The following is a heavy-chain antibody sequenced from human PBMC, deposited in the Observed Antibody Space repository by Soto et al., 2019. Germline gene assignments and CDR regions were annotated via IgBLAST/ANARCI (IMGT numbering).Heavy chain of an antibody. CDR3: ARVGRGFCSSTRCYTDGFDL. CDR1: VFTFSLYT. CDR2: ISASNTTI. V-gene: IGHV3-48*02. D-gene: IGHD2-2*01. Sequence: GALLVNCEAPVFTFSLYTMNWVRQAPGKGLELLSYISASNTTIYYADSVKGRFTISRDNAKNSLHLQMNSLRDDDTAVYFCARVGRGFCSSTRCYTDGFDLWGHGTVFTVSS. J-gene: IGHJ3*01.